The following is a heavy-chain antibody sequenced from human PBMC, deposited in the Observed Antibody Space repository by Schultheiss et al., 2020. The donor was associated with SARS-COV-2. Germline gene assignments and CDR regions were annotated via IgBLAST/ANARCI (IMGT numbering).Heavy chain of an antibody. J-gene: IGHJ6*02. CDR2: ISAYNGNT. CDR3: AAEGGSYIFYYYGMDV. V-gene: IGHV1-18*01. D-gene: IGHD1-26*01. CDR1: GYTFTSYG. Sequence: ASVKVSCKASGYTFTSYGISWVRQAPGQGLEWMGWISAYNGNTNYAQKFQERVTITRDMSTSTAYMELSSLRSEDTAVYYCAAEGGSYIFYYYGMDVWGQGTTVTVSS.